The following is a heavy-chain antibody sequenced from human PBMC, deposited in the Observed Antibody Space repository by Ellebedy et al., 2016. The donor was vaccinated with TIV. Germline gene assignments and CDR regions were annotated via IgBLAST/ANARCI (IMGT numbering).Heavy chain of an antibody. CDR3: ARDSLWSSATPYYFDS. CDR2: ISDDGSNK. CDR1: GFTFKSYA. D-gene: IGHD2-21*01. J-gene: IGHJ4*02. V-gene: IGHV3-30-3*01. Sequence: PGGSLRLSCAASGFTFKSYAMHWVRQAPGKELEWVAVISDDGSNKYYADSVKGQFTISRDNSKNSLYLHMNNLRGEDTAVYYCARDSLWSSATPYYFDSWGLGTQVTVSS.